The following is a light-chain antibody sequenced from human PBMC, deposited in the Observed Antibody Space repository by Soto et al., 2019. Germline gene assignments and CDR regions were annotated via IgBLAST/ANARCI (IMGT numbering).Light chain of an antibody. V-gene: IGKV1-39*01. CDR3: HQSFGSPFT. J-gene: IGKJ5*01. CDR2: SSS. Sequence: DIQMTQSPSSLSASVGDRVTITCRASRTITKFLNWYHQKPGKAPNLLIYSSSNLESGVPTRFSGTGSGTDFALTIGSLQPEDFGTYYCHQSFGSPFTFGQGTRVDIK. CDR1: RTITKF.